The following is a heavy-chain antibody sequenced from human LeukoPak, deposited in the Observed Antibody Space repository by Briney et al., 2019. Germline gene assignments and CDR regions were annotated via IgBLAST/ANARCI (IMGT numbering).Heavy chain of an antibody. D-gene: IGHD2/OR15-2a*01. CDR3: ARDRVRRSTTGGAFDI. Sequence: ASVKVSCKASGYSFTSYGISWVRQAPGQGPEWMGWISAYNGNTDYAQKFQGRVTLTTDTSTSTAYMEVRSLKSDDTAMYYCARDRVRRSTTGGAFDIWGQGTMVTVSS. CDR1: GYSFTSYG. J-gene: IGHJ3*02. V-gene: IGHV1-18*01. CDR2: ISAYNGNT.